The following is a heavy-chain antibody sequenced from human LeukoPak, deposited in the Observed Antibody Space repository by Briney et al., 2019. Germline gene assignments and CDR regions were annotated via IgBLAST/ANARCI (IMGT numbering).Heavy chain of an antibody. CDR1: GLTFNSYS. V-gene: IGHV3-21*01. D-gene: IGHD2-21*02. CDR3: AREQVVVTVVDY. J-gene: IGHJ4*02. Sequence: GGSLRLSCAASGLTFNSYSINWVRQAPGKGLEWVSSISSSSSYIYYADSVKGRFTISRDNAKNSVYLQMNSLRAEDTAVYYCAREQVVVTVVDYWGQGTLVTVSS. CDR2: ISSSSSYI.